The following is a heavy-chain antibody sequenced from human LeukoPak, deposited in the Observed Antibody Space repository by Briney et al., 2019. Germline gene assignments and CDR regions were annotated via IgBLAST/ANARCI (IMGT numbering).Heavy chain of an antibody. Sequence: GGSLRLSCAASGFTFSSYAMSWVRQAPGKGLEWVSAISGSGGSTYYADSVKGRFTISRDNSKNTLYLQMNSLRAEDTAVYYCAKFVDDILTGPYFDYWGQGTLVTVSS. J-gene: IGHJ4*02. CDR1: GFTFSSYA. V-gene: IGHV3-23*01. CDR2: ISGSGGST. CDR3: AKFVDDILTGPYFDY. D-gene: IGHD3-9*01.